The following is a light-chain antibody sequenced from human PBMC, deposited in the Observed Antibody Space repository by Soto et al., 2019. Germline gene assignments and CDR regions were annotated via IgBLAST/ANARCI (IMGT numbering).Light chain of an antibody. Sequence: AIQVTQSPSSLSASVGDRVTITCRASQDIRGALAWYQQKPGKAPTLLIYDVSTLESGVPSRFSGSGFGTEFTLSISSLQPEDFGTYYCQQRNSYPSTFGHGTRLEIK. CDR2: DVS. CDR3: QQRNSYPST. CDR1: QDIRGA. V-gene: IGKV1-13*02. J-gene: IGKJ5*01.